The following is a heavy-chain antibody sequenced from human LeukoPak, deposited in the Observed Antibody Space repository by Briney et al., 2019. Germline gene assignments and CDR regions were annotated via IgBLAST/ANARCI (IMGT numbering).Heavy chain of an antibody. Sequence: GESLRLSGAASGFTVSSNCMSWVRQAPGKGLEWVSVIYSGGSTYYADSVKGRFTISRDNSKNTLYLQMNSLRAEDTAVYYCARAAVDPRPQPYYYYYGMDVWGQGTTVTVSS. CDR1: GFTVSSNC. D-gene: IGHD2-2*01. V-gene: IGHV3-66*01. CDR3: ARAAVDPRPQPYYYYYGMDV. J-gene: IGHJ6*02. CDR2: IYSGGST.